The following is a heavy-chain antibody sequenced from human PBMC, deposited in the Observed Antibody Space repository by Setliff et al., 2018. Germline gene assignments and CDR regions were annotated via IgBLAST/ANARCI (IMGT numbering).Heavy chain of an antibody. Sequence: GGSLRLSCAASGFNFRNSAMDWVRQAPGKGLEWISYININVDSIYYAVSVKGRVTISRDDARSTMYLQMNRLRAEDTAVYYCARADNTLIVLMVYALDDWFDPWGQGTLVAVSS. V-gene: IGHV3-48*01. CDR1: GFNFRNSA. J-gene: IGHJ5*02. CDR3: ARADNTLIVLMVYALDDWFDP. D-gene: IGHD2-8*01. CDR2: ININVDSI.